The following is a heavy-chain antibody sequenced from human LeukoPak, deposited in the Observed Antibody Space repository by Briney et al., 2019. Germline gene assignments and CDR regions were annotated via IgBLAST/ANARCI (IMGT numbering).Heavy chain of an antibody. J-gene: IGHJ6*02. V-gene: IGHV4-34*01. CDR3: ARGCYYGSGSPCYYYYGMDV. Sequence: PSETLSLTCAVYGGSFSGYYGTWIRQPPGKGLEWMGEINHSGSTNYTTSLKSRVTISVDTSKNQFSLKLFSVTAADTGVCYCARGCYYGSGSPCYYYYGMDVWGQGTTVTVSS. D-gene: IGHD3-10*01. CDR1: GGSFSGYY. CDR2: INHSGST.